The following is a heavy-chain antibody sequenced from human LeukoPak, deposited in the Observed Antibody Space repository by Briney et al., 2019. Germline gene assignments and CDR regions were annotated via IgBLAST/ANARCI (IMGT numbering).Heavy chain of an antibody. D-gene: IGHD6-19*01. CDR3: ARVNAVAYNGAFDI. V-gene: IGHV3-48*01. CDR2: ISSSSSTI. J-gene: IGHJ3*02. CDR1: GFTFSSYS. Sequence: GGSLRLSCAASGFTFSSYSMNWVRQAPGKGLEWVSSISSSSSTIYYADSVKGRFTISRDNAKNSLYLQMNSLRAEDTAVYYCARVNAVAYNGAFDIWGQGTMVTVSS.